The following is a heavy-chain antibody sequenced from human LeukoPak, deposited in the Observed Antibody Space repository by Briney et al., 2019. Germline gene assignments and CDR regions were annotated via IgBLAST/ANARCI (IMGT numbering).Heavy chain of an antibody. V-gene: IGHV3-30*18. Sequence: GRSLRLSCAASGFTFSSYGMHWVRQAPGKGLEWVAVISYDGSNKYYADSVKGRFTISRDNSTNTLHLQMNSLRAEATAVYYCEKEPGIAARGGSFDYWGQGTMVTVSS. CDR1: GFTFSSYG. CDR2: ISYDGSNK. CDR3: EKEPGIAARGGSFDY. J-gene: IGHJ4*02. D-gene: IGHD6-6*01.